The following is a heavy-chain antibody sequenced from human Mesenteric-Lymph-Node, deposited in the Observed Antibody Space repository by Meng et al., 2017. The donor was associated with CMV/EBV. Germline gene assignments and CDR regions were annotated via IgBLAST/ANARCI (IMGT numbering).Heavy chain of an antibody. CDR2: VRYDGSDK. CDR3: AKDLTMIVVIFIDAFDI. D-gene: IGHD3-22*01. Sequence: GESLKISCAASGFTFRSYGIHWVRQAPGKGLEWVASVRYDGSDKYYADSVKGRFTISRDNSKNTLYLQMNSLRAEDTAVYYCAKDLTMIVVIFIDAFDIWGQGTVVTVSS. J-gene: IGHJ3*02. V-gene: IGHV3-30*02. CDR1: GFTFRSYG.